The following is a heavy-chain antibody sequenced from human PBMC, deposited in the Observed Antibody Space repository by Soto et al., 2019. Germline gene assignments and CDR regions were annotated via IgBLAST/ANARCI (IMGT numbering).Heavy chain of an antibody. CDR1: GFTFSSDW. V-gene: IGHV3-7*03. CDR3: ARVVHYYGSGSYYGPYFDY. J-gene: IGHJ4*02. D-gene: IGHD3-10*01. CDR2: IKQDGSEK. Sequence: TGGSLRLSCAASGFTFSSDWMIWVRQAPGKGLEWVANIKQDGSEKYYVDSVKGRFTISRDNAKNSLYLQMNSLRAEDTAVYYCARVVHYYGSGSYYGPYFDYWGQGTLVTVSS.